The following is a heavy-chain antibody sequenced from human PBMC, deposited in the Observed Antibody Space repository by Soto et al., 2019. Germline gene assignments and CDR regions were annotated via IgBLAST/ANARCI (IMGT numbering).Heavy chain of an antibody. Sequence: PGGSLRLSCAASGFTFSSYAMSWVRQAPGKGLQWVSAIIGSGAGTYYADSVKGRFTISRDNSKNTLYLQMNSLRAEDTAVYYCAKDLRPDNSWYNAAKGFDPWGQGTLVTVSS. CDR1: GFTFSSYA. D-gene: IGHD6-13*01. J-gene: IGHJ5*02. CDR3: AKDLRPDNSWYNAAKGFDP. V-gene: IGHV3-23*01. CDR2: IIGSGAGT.